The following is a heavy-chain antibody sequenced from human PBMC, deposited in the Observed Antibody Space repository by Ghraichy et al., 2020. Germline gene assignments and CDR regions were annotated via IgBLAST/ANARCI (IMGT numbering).Heavy chain of an antibody. V-gene: IGHV3-48*01. CDR1: GFTFSRYS. Sequence: GGSLRLSCAASGFTFSRYSMNWVRQAPGKGLEWVSYISSSSNSIYYADSVKGRFTISRDNDKNSLYLQMNSLRAEDTAVYYCARAYSGSYRGGFDFWGQGTLVTVSS. CDR3: ARAYSGSYRGGFDF. D-gene: IGHD1-26*01. CDR2: ISSSSNSI. J-gene: IGHJ4*02.